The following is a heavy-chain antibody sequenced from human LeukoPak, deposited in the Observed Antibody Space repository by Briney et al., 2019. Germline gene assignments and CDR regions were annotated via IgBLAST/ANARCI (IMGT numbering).Heavy chain of an antibody. CDR3: AGAIQRYCSSTSCYYDAFDI. D-gene: IGHD2-2*01. J-gene: IGHJ3*02. CDR2: IYYSGST. Sequence: SGTLSLTCTVSGGSISSYYWSWIRQPPGKGLEWIGYIYYSGSTNYNPSLKSRVTISVDTSKNQFSLKLSSVTAADTAVYYCAGAIQRYCSSTSCYYDAFDIWGQGTMVTVSS. V-gene: IGHV4-59*01. CDR1: GGSISSYY.